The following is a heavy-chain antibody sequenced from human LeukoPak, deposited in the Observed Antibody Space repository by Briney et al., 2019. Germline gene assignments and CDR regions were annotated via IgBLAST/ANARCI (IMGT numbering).Heavy chain of an antibody. D-gene: IGHD1-26*01. CDR2: IIPIFGTA. Sequence: SVKVSCKASGGTFSSYAISWVRQAPGQGLEWMGGIIPIFGTANYAQKFQERVTITRDMSTSTAYMELSSLRSEDTAVYYCAAMPAEWEPKDGYYYYYYMDVWGKGTTVTVSS. J-gene: IGHJ6*03. V-gene: IGHV1-69*05. CDR3: AAMPAEWEPKDGYYYYYYMDV. CDR1: GGTFSSYA.